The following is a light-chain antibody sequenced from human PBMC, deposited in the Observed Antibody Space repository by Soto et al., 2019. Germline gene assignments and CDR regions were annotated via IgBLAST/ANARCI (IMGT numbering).Light chain of an antibody. CDR2: GAS. V-gene: IGKV3-15*01. J-gene: IGKJ1*01. Sequence: EIVMTQSPATLSVSPGERATLSCRASQSVSTSLAWYQQKPGQAPRLLISGASTRATDVPARFSGSGSETEFTLTISSLQSEDFAVYYCQQYNNWWTFGQGTKVEIK. CDR3: QQYNNWWT. CDR1: QSVSTS.